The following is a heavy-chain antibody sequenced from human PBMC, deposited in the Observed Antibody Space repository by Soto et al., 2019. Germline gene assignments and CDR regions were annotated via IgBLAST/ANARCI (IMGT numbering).Heavy chain of an antibody. CDR2: ISAYNGNT. Sequence: QVQLVQSGAEVKKPGASVKVSCKASGYTFNNYGISWVRQAPGQGLEWMGWISAYNGNTNYAEKLQGRVTMTTNTPSSTAYMERRSLRSDETAVYYCARERSDCISTDGYVGGEVDYWGQGTLVTVSS. CDR3: ARERSDCISTDGYVGGEVDY. CDR1: GYTFNNYG. D-gene: IGHD2-2*01. J-gene: IGHJ4*02. V-gene: IGHV1-18*01.